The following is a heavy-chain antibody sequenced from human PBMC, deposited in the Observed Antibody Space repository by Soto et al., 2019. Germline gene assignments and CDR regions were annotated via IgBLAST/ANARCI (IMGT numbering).Heavy chain of an antibody. Sequence: QVQLQESGPGLVKPSQTLSLTCTVSGGSISSGGYYWSWIRQHPGKGLEWIGYIYYSGSTYYNPSLKSRVTISVDTSKNQFSLKLSSVTVADTAVYYCARTNIVVVPAAMYGGWFDPWGQGTLVTVSS. J-gene: IGHJ5*02. CDR1: GGSISSGGYY. CDR3: ARTNIVVVPAAMYGGWFDP. CDR2: IYYSGST. V-gene: IGHV4-31*03. D-gene: IGHD2-2*01.